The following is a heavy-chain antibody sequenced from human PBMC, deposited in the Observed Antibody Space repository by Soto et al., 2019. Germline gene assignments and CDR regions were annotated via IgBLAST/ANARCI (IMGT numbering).Heavy chain of an antibody. V-gene: IGHV4-34*01. CDR2: INHSGST. CDR1: GASFSGYY. Sequence: SETLFLTCAVYGASFSGYYWSWIRQPPWKGLEWIGEINHSGSTNYNPSLKSRVTISVDTSKNQFSLKLSSVTAADTAVYYCARGRSGYYYAYYGMDVWGQGTTVTVSS. D-gene: IGHD3-3*01. J-gene: IGHJ6*02. CDR3: ARGRSGYYYAYYGMDV.